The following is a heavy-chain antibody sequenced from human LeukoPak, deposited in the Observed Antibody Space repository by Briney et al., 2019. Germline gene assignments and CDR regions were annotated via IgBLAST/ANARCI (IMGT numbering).Heavy chain of an antibody. V-gene: IGHV3-23*01. J-gene: IGHJ6*03. CDR3: AKNTLMFSSGWYYYYYMDV. CDR1: GFTFSSYA. Sequence: GSLRLSCAASGFTFSSYAMSWVRQAPGKGLEGVSAISGSGGSTYYADSVKGRFTISRGNSKNTLYLQMNSLRAEDTAVYYCAKNTLMFSSGWYYYYYMDVWGKGTTVTISS. D-gene: IGHD6-19*01. CDR2: ISGSGGST.